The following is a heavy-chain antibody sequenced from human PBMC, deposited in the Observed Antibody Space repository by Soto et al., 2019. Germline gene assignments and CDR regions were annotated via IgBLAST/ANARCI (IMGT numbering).Heavy chain of an antibody. CDR1: DFILSDAW. V-gene: IGHV3-15*07. Sequence: EVQLEESGGGLIKPGESLTLSCAASDFILSDAWMTWVRQAPGKGLEWVGRIKSKAHGGTTDYAAPLKGRFTILRNESKHTMYLQMNSLQTEDTAMSYCASYRDSSGLRRYDYWGQGALVTVSS. J-gene: IGHJ4*02. CDR3: ASYRDSSGLRRYDY. D-gene: IGHD3-22*01. CDR2: IKSKAHGGTT.